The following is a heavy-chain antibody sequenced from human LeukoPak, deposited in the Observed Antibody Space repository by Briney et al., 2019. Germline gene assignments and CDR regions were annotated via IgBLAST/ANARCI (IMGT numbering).Heavy chain of an antibody. CDR1: GGSISSSSYY. CDR3: AMVEMATIIGYAFDI. D-gene: IGHD5-24*01. J-gene: IGHJ3*02. CDR2: IYYSGST. Sequence: SETLSLTCTVSGGSISSSSYYWGWIRQPPGKGLEWIGSIYYSGSTYYNPSLKSRVTISVDTSKNQFSLKLSSVTAADTAVYYCAMVEMATIIGYAFDIWGQGTMVTVSS. V-gene: IGHV4-39*01.